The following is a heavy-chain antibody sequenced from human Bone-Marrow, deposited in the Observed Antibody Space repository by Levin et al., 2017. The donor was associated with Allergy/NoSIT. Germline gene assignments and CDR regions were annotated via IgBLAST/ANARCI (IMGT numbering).Heavy chain of an antibody. CDR2: IYYNGST. V-gene: IGHV4-30-2*01. Sequence: SETLSLTCAVSGDSISSSGYSWNWIRQPPGKGLEWIGYIYYNGSTFYNPSLKSRVTISLDRAKNQFSLKLTSVTAADTAVYYCAVEQGNDRYCSGGTCYAYWYFDLWGRGTLVTVSS. J-gene: IGHJ2*01. D-gene: IGHD2-15*01. CDR1: GDSISSSGYS. CDR3: AVEQGNDRYCSGGTCYAYWYFDL.